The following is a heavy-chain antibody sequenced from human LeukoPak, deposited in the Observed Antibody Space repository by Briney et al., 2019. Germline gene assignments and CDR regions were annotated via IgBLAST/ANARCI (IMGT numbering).Heavy chain of an antibody. D-gene: IGHD3-3*01. CDR3: ARVGTSPFEFWSGLVGYYYYYYMDV. CDR2: INSDGSST. Sequence: GGSLRLSCATSGFTFSSYWMHWVRQAPGKGLVWVSRINSDGSSTSYADSVKGRFTISRDNAKNTLYLQMNSLRAEDTAVYYCARVGTSPFEFWSGLVGYYYYYYMDVWGKGTTVTVSS. V-gene: IGHV3-74*01. CDR1: GFTFSSYW. J-gene: IGHJ6*03.